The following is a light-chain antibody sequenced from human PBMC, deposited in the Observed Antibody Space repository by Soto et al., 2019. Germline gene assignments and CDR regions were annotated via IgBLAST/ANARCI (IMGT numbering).Light chain of an antibody. CDR3: QQSYSTPRT. Sequence: DIQMTQSPSSLSGSVGDRVTITCRASLSISTHLNWYQQKPGKAPNLLIYGASSLHVGVASRFSASGSGTDFTLTISNLQLEDFATYHCQQSYSTPRTFGQGTKLEIK. CDR2: GAS. CDR1: LSISTH. V-gene: IGKV1-39*01. J-gene: IGKJ2*01.